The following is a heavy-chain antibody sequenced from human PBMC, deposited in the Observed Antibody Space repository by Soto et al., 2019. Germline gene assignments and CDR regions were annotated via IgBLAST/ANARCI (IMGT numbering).Heavy chain of an antibody. V-gene: IGHV1-69*13. CDR2: IIPIFGTA. CDR3: ARDGTGTTSYYYYGMDV. D-gene: IGHD1-7*01. Sequence: SVKVSCKASGGTFSSYAISWVRQAPGQRLEWMGGIIPIFGTANYAQKFQGRVTITADESTSTAYMELSSLRSEDTAVYYCARDGTGTTSYYYYGMDVWGQGTTVTVSS. J-gene: IGHJ6*02. CDR1: GGTFSSYA.